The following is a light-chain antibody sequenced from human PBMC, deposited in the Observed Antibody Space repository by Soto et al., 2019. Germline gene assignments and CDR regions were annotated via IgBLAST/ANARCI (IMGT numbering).Light chain of an antibody. V-gene: IGKV3-20*01. Sequence: SVLTQSPGTLSLSPGERAPLFCRASKRVRTNHLPWYQQRPSHARTLLSYASSSRATSNPDRFTRNWSEIHFTPTITRREPEDFAMNCGQQDGTSPRTFGQGTKV. J-gene: IGKJ1*01. CDR1: KRVRTNH. CDR2: ASS. CDR3: QQDGTSPRT.